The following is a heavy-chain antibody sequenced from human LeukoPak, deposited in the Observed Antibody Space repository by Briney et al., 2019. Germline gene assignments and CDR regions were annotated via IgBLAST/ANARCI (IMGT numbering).Heavy chain of an antibody. D-gene: IGHD6-19*01. V-gene: IGHV4-59*01. J-gene: IGHJ4*02. CDR2: ISYIGST. CDR1: GDSSSRYY. Sequence: SETLSLTCTVSGDSSSRYYWSWIRQPPGKGLEWIGYISYIGSTKYNPSLKSRVAISEDVSKNQFSLKLSSVTAADTAVYYCARGGAVVGFDYFDYWGQGTLVTVSS. CDR3: ARGGAVVGFDYFDY.